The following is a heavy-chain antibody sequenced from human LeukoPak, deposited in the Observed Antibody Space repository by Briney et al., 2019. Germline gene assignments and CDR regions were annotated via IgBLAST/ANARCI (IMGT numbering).Heavy chain of an antibody. J-gene: IGHJ6*03. Sequence: PGGSLRLSCAASGFTFKKYWMNWVRQVPGKGLECLANIKEDGSETYYADSVKGRFTISRDNAKNSLYLQMNSLRAEDTAVYYCAREVGDADYYYYMDVWGKGTTVTVSS. CDR3: AREVGDADYYYYMDV. V-gene: IGHV3-7*01. D-gene: IGHD1-26*01. CDR1: GFTFKKYW. CDR2: IKEDGSET.